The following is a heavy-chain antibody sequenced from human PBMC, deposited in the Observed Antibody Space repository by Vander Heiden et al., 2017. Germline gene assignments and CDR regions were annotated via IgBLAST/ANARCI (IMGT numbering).Heavy chain of an antibody. CDR1: GFTFRTYN. D-gene: IGHD3-22*01. CDR3: ARERNTMIVGDAFDM. Sequence: EVQLVESGGGLVQSGGSLRLACASSGFTFRTYNMNWVRQAPGKGLEWVSYIGSSSSTIYYADSVKGRFTISRDNAKNSLYLQMNSLRDEDTAVYYCARERNTMIVGDAFDMWGHGTMVTVSS. V-gene: IGHV3-48*02. J-gene: IGHJ3*02. CDR2: IGSSSSTI.